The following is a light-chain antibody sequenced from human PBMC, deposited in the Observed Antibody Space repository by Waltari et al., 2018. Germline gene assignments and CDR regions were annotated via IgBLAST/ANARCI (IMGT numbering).Light chain of an antibody. CDR1: QPVSGN. CDR2: GAF. CDR3: QKYNKWWT. Sequence: ELEMTQSPATLSVSPGERATLSCRASQPVSGNLAWYQQRPGQAPELLNYGAFTRATGMPARFSGSGSGTEFTLTISSVQSEDFAVYYCQKYNKWWTFGPGTKVEIK. J-gene: IGKJ1*01. V-gene: IGKV3-15*01.